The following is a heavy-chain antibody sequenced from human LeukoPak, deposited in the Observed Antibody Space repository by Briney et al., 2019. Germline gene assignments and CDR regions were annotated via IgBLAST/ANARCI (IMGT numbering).Heavy chain of an antibody. Sequence: PGGSLRLSCAASGFTFSSYGMHWVRQAPGKGLEGVAFIRYDGSNKYYADSVKGRFTISRDNSKNTLYLQMNSLRAEDTAVYYCAKDLITMVRGVIGDFDYWGQGTLVTVSS. J-gene: IGHJ4*02. CDR1: GFTFSSYG. CDR2: IRYDGSNK. CDR3: AKDLITMVRGVIGDFDY. V-gene: IGHV3-30*02. D-gene: IGHD3-10*01.